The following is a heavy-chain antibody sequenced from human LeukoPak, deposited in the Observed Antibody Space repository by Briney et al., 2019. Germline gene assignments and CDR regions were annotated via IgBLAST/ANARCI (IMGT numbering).Heavy chain of an antibody. CDR2: IYTNGNT. D-gene: IGHD6-13*01. J-gene: IGHJ5*02. CDR1: GASISSGSSY. CDR3: ARDLGYSSSWYDWFDP. V-gene: IGHV4-61*02. Sequence: SETLSLTCTVSGASISSGSSYWSWIRQPAGKGLDWIGRIYTNGNTNYNPSLKSRVTISVDTSKNQFSLKLSSVTPEDTAVYYCARDLGYSSSWYDWFDPWGQGTLVTVSS.